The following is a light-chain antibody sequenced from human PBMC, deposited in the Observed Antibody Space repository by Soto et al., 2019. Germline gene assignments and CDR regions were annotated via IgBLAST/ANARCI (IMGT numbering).Light chain of an antibody. CDR1: QSVSSNY. V-gene: IGKV3-20*01. CDR2: GAS. J-gene: IGKJ1*01. Sequence: EFVLTQSPDTLSLSPGERATLSCRASQSVSSNYLAWYQQKPGQAPRLLIYGASRRASGIPDWFSGSGSGTDFTLTVSRLEPEDFAVFYCQQYGSSPWTFGQGTKVEIK. CDR3: QQYGSSPWT.